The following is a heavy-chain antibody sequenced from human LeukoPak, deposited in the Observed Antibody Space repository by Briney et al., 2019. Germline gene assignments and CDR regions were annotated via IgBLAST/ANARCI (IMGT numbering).Heavy chain of an antibody. J-gene: IGHJ4*02. CDR2: ISAYNSNT. CDR3: ARDCGGDCYLDY. D-gene: IGHD2-21*01. Sequence: ASVKVSCKASGGTFSSYAISWVRQAPGQGLEWMGWISAYNSNTNYARKFQGSVTMTTDTSTSTAYMELRSLRSDDTAVYYCARDCGGDCYLDYWGQGTLVTVSS. V-gene: IGHV1-18*01. CDR1: GGTFSSYA.